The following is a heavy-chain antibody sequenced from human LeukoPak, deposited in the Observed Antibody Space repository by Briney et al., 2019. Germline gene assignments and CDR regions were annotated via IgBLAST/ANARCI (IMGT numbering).Heavy chain of an antibody. D-gene: IGHD3-10*01. V-gene: IGHV1-18*01. Sequence: ASVKVSCKASGHTFTSYGISWVRQAPGQGLEWMGWISAYNGNTNYAQKLQGRVTMTTDTSTSTAYMELRSLRSDDTAVYYCARESFPTILAYYYGSGSYFQPVDYWGQGTLVTVSS. CDR3: ARESFPTILAYYYGSGSYFQPVDY. CDR1: GHTFTSYG. CDR2: ISAYNGNT. J-gene: IGHJ4*02.